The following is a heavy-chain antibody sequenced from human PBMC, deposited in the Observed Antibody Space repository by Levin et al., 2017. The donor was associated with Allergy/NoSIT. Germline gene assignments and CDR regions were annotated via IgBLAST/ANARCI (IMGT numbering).Heavy chain of an antibody. CDR2: IKSGGDT. CDR3: VRGGSHGFYYYYYAMDL. Sequence: PGGSLRLSCAVSGFSFSDYDMHWVRQITGKGLEWVSGIKSGGDTYYPDSVKGRFTISRENAKNSLYLQMNSLRAGDTAVYYCVRGGSHGFYYYYYAMDLWGQGTTVTVSS. J-gene: IGHJ6*02. CDR1: GFSFSDYD. D-gene: IGHD3-16*01. V-gene: IGHV3-13*01.